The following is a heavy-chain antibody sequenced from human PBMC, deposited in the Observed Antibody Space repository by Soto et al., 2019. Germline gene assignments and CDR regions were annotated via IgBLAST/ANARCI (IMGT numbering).Heavy chain of an antibody. CDR1: GYTFTGYY. V-gene: IGHV1-2*02. CDR3: AREVLRYFDTKAFDP. CDR2: INPNSGGT. J-gene: IGHJ5*02. D-gene: IGHD3-9*01. Sequence: GASVKVSCKASGYTFTGYYMHWVRQAPGQGLEWMGWINPNSGGTNYAQKFQGRVTMTRDTSISTAYMGLSRLRSDDTAVYYCAREVLRYFDTKAFDPWGQGTLVTVSS.